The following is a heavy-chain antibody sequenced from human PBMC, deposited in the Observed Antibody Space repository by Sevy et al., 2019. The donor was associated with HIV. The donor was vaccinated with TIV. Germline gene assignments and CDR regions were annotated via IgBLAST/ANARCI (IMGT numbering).Heavy chain of an antibody. CDR3: AREGGLATTYFDY. CDR1: GGTFSSYA. CDR2: IIPIFGTA. J-gene: IGHJ4*02. Sequence: ASVKVSCKASGGTFSSYAISWVRQAPGQGLEWMGGIIPIFGTANYAQKFQGRVTITADKSTGTAYMELSSLRSEDTAVYYCAREGGLATTYFDYWGQGTLVTVSS. D-gene: IGHD5-12*01. V-gene: IGHV1-69*06.